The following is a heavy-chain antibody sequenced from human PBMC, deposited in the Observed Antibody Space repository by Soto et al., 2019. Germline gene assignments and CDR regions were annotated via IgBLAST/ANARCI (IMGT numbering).Heavy chain of an antibody. CDR1: GGSFSGYY. CDR3: ARAWGYCSSTSCYVNWFDP. CDR2: INHSGST. D-gene: IGHD2-2*01. J-gene: IGHJ5*02. Sequence: SATLSLTCAVYGGSFSGYYWSWIRQPPGKGLEWIGEINHSGSTNYNPSLKSRVTISVDTSKNQFSLKLSSVTAADTAVYYCARAWGYCSSTSCYVNWFDPWGQGTLVTVSS. V-gene: IGHV4-34*01.